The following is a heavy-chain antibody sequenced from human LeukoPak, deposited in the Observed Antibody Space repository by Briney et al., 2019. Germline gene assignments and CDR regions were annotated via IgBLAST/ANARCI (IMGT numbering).Heavy chain of an antibody. J-gene: IGHJ1*01. CDR2: ISSSGSTI. CDR1: GFTFSSYE. V-gene: IGHV3-48*03. Sequence: EPGGSLRLSCAASGFTFSSYEMSWVRQAPGKGLEWVSYISSSGSTIYYADSVKGRFTISRDNAKNSLYLQMNSLRAEDTAVYYCARGGSSWYEYFQHWGQGTLVTVSS. CDR3: ARGGSSWYEYFQH. D-gene: IGHD6-13*01.